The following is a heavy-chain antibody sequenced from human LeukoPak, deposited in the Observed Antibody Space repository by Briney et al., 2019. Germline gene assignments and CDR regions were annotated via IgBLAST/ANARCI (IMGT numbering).Heavy chain of an antibody. CDR3: TRLPSYCGGDCYPYSIDY. CDR2: IYYSGST. V-gene: IGHV4-39*01. J-gene: IGHJ4*02. CDR1: GASIRSSIYY. Sequence: SETLSLTCTVSGASIRSSIYYWGWIRQPPGKGLEWIGSIYYSGSTSYHPSLKSRVTISVDTSNNQFSLKLSSVTAADTAVYYCTRLPSYCGGDCYPYSIDYWGQGTLVTVSS. D-gene: IGHD2-21*02.